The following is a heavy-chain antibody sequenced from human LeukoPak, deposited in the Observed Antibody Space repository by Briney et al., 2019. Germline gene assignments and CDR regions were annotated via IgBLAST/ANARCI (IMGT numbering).Heavy chain of an antibody. V-gene: IGHV3-7*01. Sequence: GGSLRLSCAAYGFTFSSYSMSWVRQAPGKGLEWVANIKQDGSYKYYVDSVKDRFTISRDNAKNSLYLQMNSLRAQDTAVYYCASEGRELPAFDYWGQGTLVTVSS. CDR3: ASEGRELPAFDY. J-gene: IGHJ4*02. D-gene: IGHD1-26*01. CDR1: GFTFSSYS. CDR2: IKQDGSYK.